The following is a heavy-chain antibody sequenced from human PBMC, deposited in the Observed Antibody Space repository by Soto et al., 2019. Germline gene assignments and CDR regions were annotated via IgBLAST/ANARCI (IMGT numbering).Heavy chain of an antibody. Sequence: PSETLSLTCTVSGVSISSYHWSWIRQPPGRGLEWIGYIYFRGRTNYNPSLKSRVTMSVDTSKKQFSLKLTSVTAADTAVYYCAALAGDGWFDPCGQGTLVTVS. D-gene: IGHD3-10*01. CDR2: IYFRGRT. V-gene: IGHV4-59*01. CDR1: GVSISSYH. CDR3: AALAGDGWFDP. J-gene: IGHJ5*02.